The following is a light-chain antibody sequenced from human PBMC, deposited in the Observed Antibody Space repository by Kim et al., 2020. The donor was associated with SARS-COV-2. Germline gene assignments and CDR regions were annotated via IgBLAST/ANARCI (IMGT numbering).Light chain of an antibody. CDR1: QSVSSSY. Sequence: EIVLTQSPGTLSLSPGERATLSCRASQSVSSSYLAWYQQKPGQAPRLLIYGASSRATGIPDRFSGSGSGTDFTLTISRLEPEDFAVYYCQQYGSGPPWTFGQGTKVDIK. V-gene: IGKV3-20*01. CDR3: QQYGSGPPWT. J-gene: IGKJ1*01. CDR2: GAS.